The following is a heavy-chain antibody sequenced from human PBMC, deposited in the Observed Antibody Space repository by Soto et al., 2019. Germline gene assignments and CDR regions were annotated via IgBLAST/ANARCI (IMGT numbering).Heavy chain of an antibody. CDR1: GGSISSGGYY. CDR2: IYYSGNT. CDR3: AREGMNYNDSSGYWVRSGMDV. D-gene: IGHD3-22*01. J-gene: IGHJ6*02. V-gene: IGHV4-31*03. Sequence: QVQLQESGPGLVKPSQTLSLTCTVSGGSISSGGYYWSWIRQHPGKGLEWIGYIYYSGNTYYNPSLKSRVTISIDTSKNQFSLKLSSVTAAATAVYYCAREGMNYNDSSGYWVRSGMDVWGQGTTVTVSS.